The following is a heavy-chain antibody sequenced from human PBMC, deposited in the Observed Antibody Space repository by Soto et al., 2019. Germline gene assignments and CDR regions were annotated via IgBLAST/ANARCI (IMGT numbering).Heavy chain of an antibody. CDR1: GYTFTAYY. CDR3: ERSGEGLQQLDK. J-gene: IGHJ4*02. CDR2: VNPKSGGT. Sequence: QVHLVQSGAEVREPGASVKVSCKTSGYTFTAYYIHWVRQAPGKGLEWMGWVNPKSGGTEFSRKFRGRVTMTSDTSSSTAYMEVGRLTSDDTAVYYCERSGEGLQQLDKWGQENLGTVSS. V-gene: IGHV1-2*02. D-gene: IGHD2-21*01.